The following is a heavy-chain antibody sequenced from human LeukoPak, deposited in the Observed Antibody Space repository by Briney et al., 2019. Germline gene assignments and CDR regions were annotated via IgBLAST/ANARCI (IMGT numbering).Heavy chain of an antibody. CDR1: GGSITSYY. D-gene: IGHD2-21*01. V-gene: IGHV4-59*08. J-gene: IGHJ4*02. CDR2: IYYSGYS. Sequence: NPAETLSLTCTVSGGSITSYYWAWLRQPPGKGLEWIGYIYYSGYSNYNPSLKSRVSMSVDTSKNQFSLKLTSATAADTAVYYCARHSIASDGARLFDYWGRGTLVTVSS. CDR3: ARHSIASDGARLFDY.